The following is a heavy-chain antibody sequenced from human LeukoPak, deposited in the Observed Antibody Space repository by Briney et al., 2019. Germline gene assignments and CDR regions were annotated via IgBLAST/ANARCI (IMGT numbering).Heavy chain of an antibody. J-gene: IGHJ4*02. D-gene: IGHD3-10*01. Sequence: ASVKVSCKASGYTFTGYYMHWVRQAPGHGLEWMGWINPNSGGTNYAQKFQGRVTMTRDTSISTAYMERSRQRSDDTAVYYCARDRVVRGRSPPCFDYWGQGTLVTVSS. V-gene: IGHV1-2*02. CDR1: GYTFTGYY. CDR2: INPNSGGT. CDR3: ARDRVVRGRSPPCFDY.